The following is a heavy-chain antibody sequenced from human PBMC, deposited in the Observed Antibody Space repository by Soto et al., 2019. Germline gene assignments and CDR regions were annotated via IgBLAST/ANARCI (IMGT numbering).Heavy chain of an antibody. J-gene: IGHJ3*02. CDR1: GGSIGSYY. V-gene: IGHV4-59*01. CDR3: ARHGWVGRRWYIGALDR. CDR2: IYYSGST. D-gene: IGHD6-13*01. Sequence: PSETLSLTCTVSGGSIGSYYWSWIRQPPGKGLEWIGYIYYSGSTNYNPSLKSRVTISVDTSKNQFSLKLSSVTAADTAVYYCARHGWVGRRWYIGALDRWGQGIMETV.